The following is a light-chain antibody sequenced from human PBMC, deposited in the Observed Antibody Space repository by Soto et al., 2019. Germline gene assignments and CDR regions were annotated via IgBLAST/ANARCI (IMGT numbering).Light chain of an antibody. CDR3: QQYVTSSPRT. J-gene: IGKJ1*01. Sequence: EIVLTQSPGTLCLSPGERATLSCRASQSVSSSYLAWYQQKPGQAPRLLMYGISRRATGIPDRFSGSGSGTDFTLTITRLEPEDFAVYYCQQYVTSSPRTFGQGTKVEIK. CDR1: QSVSSSY. CDR2: GIS. V-gene: IGKV3-20*01.